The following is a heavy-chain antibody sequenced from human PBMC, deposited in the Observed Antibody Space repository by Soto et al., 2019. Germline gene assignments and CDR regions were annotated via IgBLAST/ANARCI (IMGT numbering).Heavy chain of an antibody. J-gene: IGHJ6*02. CDR3: AGGYSSGGGGYYYYGMDV. V-gene: IGHV3-33*01. Sequence: QVQLVESGGGVVQPGRSLRLSCAASGFTFSSYGMHWVRQAPGKGLEWVAVIWYDGSNKYYADSVKGRFTISRDNSKNTLYLQMNSRGAEDTAVYYGAGGYSSGGGGYYYYGMDVWGQGTTVTVSS. D-gene: IGHD6-25*01. CDR2: IWYDGSNK. CDR1: GFTFSSYG.